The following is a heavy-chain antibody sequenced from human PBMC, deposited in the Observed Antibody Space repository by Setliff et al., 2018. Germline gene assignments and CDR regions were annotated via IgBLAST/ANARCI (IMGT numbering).Heavy chain of an antibody. V-gene: IGHV3-30*02. CDR2: VRFDGSYK. Sequence: GGSLRLSCAASGFVFGTYGMHWVRQAPGKGLDWVASVRFDGSYKVYADSVKGRFTISRDDSKNSLFLQMNSLKIEDTAVYYCARDLPRGGGASRGAFDIWGQGTMVTVSS. CDR1: GFVFGTYG. J-gene: IGHJ3*02. CDR3: ARDLPRGGGASRGAFDI. D-gene: IGHD1-26*01.